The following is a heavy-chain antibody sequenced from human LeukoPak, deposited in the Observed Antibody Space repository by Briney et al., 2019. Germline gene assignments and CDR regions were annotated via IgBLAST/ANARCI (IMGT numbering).Heavy chain of an antibody. CDR3: ARRDRAVNAFDI. D-gene: IGHD6-19*01. J-gene: IGHJ3*02. Sequence: PSETLSLTCTVSGGSISSSSYYRGWIRQPPGKGLEWIGSIYYSGSTYYNPSLKSRVTISVDTSKNQFSLKLSSVTAADTAVYYCARRDRAVNAFDIWGQGTMVTVSS. V-gene: IGHV4-39*01. CDR2: IYYSGST. CDR1: GGSISSSSYY.